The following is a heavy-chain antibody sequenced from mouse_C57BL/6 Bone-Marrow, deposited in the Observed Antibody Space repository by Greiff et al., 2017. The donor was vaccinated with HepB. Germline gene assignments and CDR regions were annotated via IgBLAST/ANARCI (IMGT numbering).Heavy chain of an antibody. J-gene: IGHJ3*01. D-gene: IGHD1-1*01. Sequence: EVMLVESGGDLVKPGGSLKLSCAASGFTFSSYGMSWVRQTPDKRLEWVATISSGGSYTYYPDSVKGRFTISRDNAKNTLYLQMSSLKSEDTAMYYGARYYASKGAWFAYWGQGTLVTVSA. CDR3: ARYYASKGAWFAY. V-gene: IGHV5-6*01. CDR1: GFTFSSYG. CDR2: ISSGGSYT.